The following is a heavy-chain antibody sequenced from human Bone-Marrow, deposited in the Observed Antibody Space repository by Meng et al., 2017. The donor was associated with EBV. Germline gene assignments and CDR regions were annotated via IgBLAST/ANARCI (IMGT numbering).Heavy chain of an antibody. Sequence: QEQLVQSGSELRKXXAXVTVSXXASGYTFTTYAINWVRQAPGQGLEWMGWINTNTEKPSYAQDFTGRFVFSLDTSVSTAYLEISSLRTEDTAIYYCARANRYYDSSGFNPWGQGTLVTVSS. CDR2: INTNTEKP. J-gene: IGHJ5*02. D-gene: IGHD3-22*01. CDR1: GYTFTTYA. CDR3: ARANRYYDSSGFNP. V-gene: IGHV7-4-1*02.